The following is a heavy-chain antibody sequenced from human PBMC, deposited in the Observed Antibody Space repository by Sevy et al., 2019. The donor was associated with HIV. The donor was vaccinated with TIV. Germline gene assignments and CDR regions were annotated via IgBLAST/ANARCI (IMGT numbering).Heavy chain of an antibody. CDR3: ARGDVLLWFGELGYYYGMDV. Sequence: ASVKVSCKASGYTFTSYGISWVRQAPGQGLEWMGWISAYNGNTNYAQKLQGRVTMTTDTSTSTAYMELRSLRSDDTAVYYCARGDVLLWFGELGYYYGMDVWGQGTTVTVSS. J-gene: IGHJ6*02. V-gene: IGHV1-18*01. CDR1: GYTFTSYG. CDR2: ISAYNGNT. D-gene: IGHD3-10*01.